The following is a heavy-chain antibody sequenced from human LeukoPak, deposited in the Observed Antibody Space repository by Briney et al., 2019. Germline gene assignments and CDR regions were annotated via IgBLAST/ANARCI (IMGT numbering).Heavy chain of an antibody. CDR3: AKGRYCSGGSCYRAYEAEIDY. Sequence: PGGSLRLSCAASGFTFSSYAMSWVRQAPGKGLEWVSAISGSGGSTYYADSVKGRFTISRDNSKNTLYLQMNSLRAEDTAVHYCAKGRYCSGGSCYRAYEAEIDYWAREPWSPSPQ. V-gene: IGHV3-23*01. CDR2: ISGSGGST. D-gene: IGHD2-15*01. CDR1: GFTFSSYA. J-gene: IGHJ4*02.